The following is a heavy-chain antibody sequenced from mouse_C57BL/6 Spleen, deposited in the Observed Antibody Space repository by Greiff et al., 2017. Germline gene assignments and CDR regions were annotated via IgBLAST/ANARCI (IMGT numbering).Heavy chain of an antibody. D-gene: IGHD1-1*01. Sequence: QVQLQQPGAELVKPGASVKLSCKASGYTFTSYWMHWVKQRPGQGLEWIGMIHPNSGSTNYNEKFKSKATLTVDKSSSTAYMQLSSLTSEDSAVYYCARHYYGSRYARDYWGQGTSVTVSS. CDR2: IHPNSGST. J-gene: IGHJ4*01. V-gene: IGHV1-64*01. CDR1: GYTFTSYW. CDR3: ARHYYGSRYARDY.